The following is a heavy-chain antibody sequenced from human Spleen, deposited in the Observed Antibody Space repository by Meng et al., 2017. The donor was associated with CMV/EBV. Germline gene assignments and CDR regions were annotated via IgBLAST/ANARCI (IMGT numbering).Heavy chain of an antibody. J-gene: IGHJ4*02. CDR3: ARVSAVAGTGHY. D-gene: IGHD6-19*01. Sequence: CAVPGGPIRRSNWCIWVRQPPGKGLEWIGDIYHSGSPNYNPSLKSRVTISVDKSKNQFSLKLSSVTAADTAVYYCARVSAVAGTGHYWGQGTLVTVSS. V-gene: IGHV4-4*02. CDR1: GGPIRRSNW. CDR2: IYHSGSP.